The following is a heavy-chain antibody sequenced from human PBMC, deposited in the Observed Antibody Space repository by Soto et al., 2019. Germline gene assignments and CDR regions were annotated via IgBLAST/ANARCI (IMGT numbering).Heavy chain of an antibody. CDR2: IIPIFGTA. V-gene: IGHV1-69*01. CDR1: GGTFSSYA. D-gene: IGHD6-13*01. CDR3: ARDTVEVPYSSSWHWFDP. J-gene: IGHJ5*02. Sequence: QVPLVQSGAEVKKPGSSVKVSCKASGGTFSSYAISWVRQAPGQGLEWMGGIIPIFGTANYAQKFQGRVTITADESTSTAYMGLSSLRSEDTAVYYCARDTVEVPYSSSWHWFDPWGQGTLVTVSS.